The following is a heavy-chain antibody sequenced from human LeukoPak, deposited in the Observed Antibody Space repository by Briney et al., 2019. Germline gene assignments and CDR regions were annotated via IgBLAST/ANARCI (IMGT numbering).Heavy chain of an antibody. J-gene: IGHJ4*01. V-gene: IGHV3-72*01. CDR1: GFIFSDHY. Sequence: PGGSLRLSCAPSGFIFSDHYMDWVRHAPGKGLEWVDRSRNKANNYTIEYDAPVKRRFIISRDDSKYSLYLHMNSLQTEYTPVYCCAKARAVARNKDYSGQGSLVTVSS. D-gene: IGHD6-19*01. CDR3: AKARAVARNKDY. CDR2: SRNKANNYTI.